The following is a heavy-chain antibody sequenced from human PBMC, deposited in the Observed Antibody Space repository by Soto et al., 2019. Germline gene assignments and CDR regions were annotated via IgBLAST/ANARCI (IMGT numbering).Heavy chain of an antibody. CDR1: GYTFSNYA. J-gene: IGHJ6*02. CDR3: ARQRDSSTAYYYYYSMDV. Sequence: VASVKVSCKASGYTFSNYAMHWVRQAPGQSLEWMGWINVGSGNTKYSQKFQGRITISRDTSASTTYMELSSLRSEDTAVYYCARQRDSSTAYYYYYSMDVWGQGTTVTVSS. CDR2: INVGSGNT. V-gene: IGHV1-3*01. D-gene: IGHD3-16*01.